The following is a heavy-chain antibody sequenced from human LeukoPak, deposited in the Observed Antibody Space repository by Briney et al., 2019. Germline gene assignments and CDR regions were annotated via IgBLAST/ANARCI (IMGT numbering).Heavy chain of an antibody. D-gene: IGHD2-21*02. CDR2: IIPIFGTA. V-gene: IGHV1-69*05. CDR1: GGTFSSYA. Sequence: SVKVSCKASGGTFSSYAISWVRQAPGQGLEWMGGIIPIFGTANYAQKFQGRVTITTDESTSTAYMELSSLRSEDTAVYYCAACGGDCGGAFDIWGQGTMVTVSS. J-gene: IGHJ3*02. CDR3: AACGGDCGGAFDI.